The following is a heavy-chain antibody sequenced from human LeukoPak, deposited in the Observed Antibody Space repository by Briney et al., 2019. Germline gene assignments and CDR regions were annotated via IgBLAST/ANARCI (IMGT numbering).Heavy chain of an antibody. D-gene: IGHD3-9*01. J-gene: IGHJ4*02. CDR1: GFTFSNAW. V-gene: IGHV3-15*01. CDR2: IKSKTDGGTT. Sequence: GGSLRLSCAASGFTFSNAWMSWVRQAPGKGLEWVGRIKSKTDGGTTDYAAPVKGRFTISRDDSKNTLYLQMDSLKIEDTAVYYCTTDGLRYFDPFDYWGQGTLVTVSS. CDR3: TTDGLRYFDPFDY.